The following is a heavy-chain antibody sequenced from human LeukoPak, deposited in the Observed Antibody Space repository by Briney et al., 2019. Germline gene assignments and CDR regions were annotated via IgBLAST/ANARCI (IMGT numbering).Heavy chain of an antibody. CDR1: DFSLTASGVG. Sequence: SAPTLVEPAQTLTLTCTFSDFSLTASGVGVGWIRQPPGKALEWLALIYWNDDKYYSPSLKTRLTITRDTSKNLVVLTMTNMDPVDTATYCCVRREVTPSFFVYWGQGNLVTVSS. V-gene: IGHV2-5*01. CDR2: IYWNDDK. D-gene: IGHD2-21*02. CDR3: VRREVTPSFFVY. J-gene: IGHJ4*02.